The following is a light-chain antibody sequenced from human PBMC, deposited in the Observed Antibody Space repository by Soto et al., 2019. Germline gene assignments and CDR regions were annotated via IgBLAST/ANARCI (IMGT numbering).Light chain of an antibody. J-gene: IGKJ1*01. CDR2: AAS. CDR1: QGLSNY. V-gene: IGKV1-27*01. CDR3: QKYNSAPPA. Sequence: DIQMTQSPSSLSASVGDRVTITCRASQGLSNYLAWYQQKPGNVPKLLIYAASTLQSGVPSRFSGSGSGTDFTLTISSLQPEDVATYYCQKYNSAPPAFGQGTKVEIK.